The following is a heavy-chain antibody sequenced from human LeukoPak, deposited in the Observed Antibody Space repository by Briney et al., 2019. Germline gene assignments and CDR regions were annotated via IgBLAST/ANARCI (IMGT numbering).Heavy chain of an antibody. V-gene: IGHV3-21*04. CDR1: GFTFSIYS. J-gene: IGHJ4*02. CDR3: ARDRRPFDY. CDR2: ITSSSSFI. Sequence: GGSLRLSCAASGFTFSIYSMSWVRLAPGKGLEWVASITSSSSFIYYADSVKGRSTISRDNAQNSLYLQMNSLRAEDTALYYCARDRRPFDYWGQGTLVTVPS.